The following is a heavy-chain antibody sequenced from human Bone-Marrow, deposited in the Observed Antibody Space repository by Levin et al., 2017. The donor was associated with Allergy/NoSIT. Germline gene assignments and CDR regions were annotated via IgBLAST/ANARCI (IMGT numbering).Heavy chain of an antibody. D-gene: IGHD6-6*01. CDR1: GGSFSGYY. J-gene: IGHJ5*02. CDR3: AREHDSSIAARVWGWFDP. V-gene: IGHV4-34*01. CDR2: INHSGST. Sequence: PSETLSLTCAVYGGSFSGYYWSWIRQPPGKGLEWIGEINHSGSTNYNPSLKSRVTISVDTSKNQFSLKLSSVTAADTAVYYCAREHDSSIAARVWGWFDPWGQGTLVTVSS.